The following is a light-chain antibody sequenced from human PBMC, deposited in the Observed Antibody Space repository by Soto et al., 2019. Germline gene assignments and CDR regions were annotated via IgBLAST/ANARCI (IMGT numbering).Light chain of an antibody. Sequence: QSVLTQPPSVSEAPRQRVTISCSGSSSNIGNNAVNWYQQFPGQAPKIVIYYDDLLTSGVSDRFSGSKSGISASLAISDLQSDDEADYYCAARDDNLNAYVFGPGTKLTVL. J-gene: IGLJ1*01. CDR2: YDD. CDR1: SSNIGNNA. CDR3: AARDDNLNAYV. V-gene: IGLV1-36*01.